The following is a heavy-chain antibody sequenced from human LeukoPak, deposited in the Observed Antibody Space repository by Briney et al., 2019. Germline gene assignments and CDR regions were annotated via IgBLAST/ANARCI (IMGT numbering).Heavy chain of an antibody. CDR3: AKQIRRFLEWLFPPADY. D-gene: IGHD3-3*01. V-gene: IGHV3-30*02. Sequence: PGGSLRLSCAASGFTFSSYGMHWVRQAPGKGLEWVAFIRYDGSNKYYADSVKGRFTISRDNSKNTLYLQMNSLRAEDTAVYYCAKQIRRFLEWLFPPADYWGQGTLVTVSS. CDR1: GFTFSSYG. CDR2: IRYDGSNK. J-gene: IGHJ4*02.